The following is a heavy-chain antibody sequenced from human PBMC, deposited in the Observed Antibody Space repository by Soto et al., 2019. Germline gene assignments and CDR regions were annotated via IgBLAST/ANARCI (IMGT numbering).Heavy chain of an antibody. CDR1: GFTFSDYY. D-gene: IGHD6-19*01. CDR2: ISSSGSTI. V-gene: IGHV3-11*01. Sequence: GGSLRLSCAASGFTFSDYYMSWIRQAPGKGLEWVSYISSSGSTIYYADSVKGRFTISRDNAKNSLYLQMNSLRAEDTAVYYCARGKQWLVYNWFDPWGQGTLVTVSS. CDR3: ARGKQWLVYNWFDP. J-gene: IGHJ5*02.